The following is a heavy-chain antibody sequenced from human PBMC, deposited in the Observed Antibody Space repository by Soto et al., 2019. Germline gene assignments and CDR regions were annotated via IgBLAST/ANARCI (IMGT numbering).Heavy chain of an antibody. CDR1: GFTFSSYS. CDR2: ISSSSSYI. V-gene: IGHV3-21*01. CDR3: ARDFYNWNDDWFDP. J-gene: IGHJ5*02. D-gene: IGHD1-1*01. Sequence: GSLRLSCAASGFTFSSYSMNWVRQAPGKGLEWVSSISSSSSYIYYADSVKGRFTISRDNAKNSLYLQMNSLRAEDTAVYYCARDFYNWNDDWFDPWGQGTLVTVSS.